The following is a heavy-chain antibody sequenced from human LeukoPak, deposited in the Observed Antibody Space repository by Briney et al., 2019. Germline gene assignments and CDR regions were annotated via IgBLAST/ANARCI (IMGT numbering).Heavy chain of an antibody. CDR1: GGSISSSSYY. D-gene: IGHD5-24*01. CDR2: IYYSGST. V-gene: IGHV4-39*07. J-gene: IGHJ6*03. CDR3: ARGRDGYNSLLRYYYYMDV. Sequence: SETLSLTCTVSGGSISSSSYYWGWIRQPPGKGLEWIGSIYYSGSTYYNPSLKSRVTISVDTSKNQFSLKLSSVTAADTAVYYCARGRDGYNSLLRYYYYMDVWGKGTTVTVSS.